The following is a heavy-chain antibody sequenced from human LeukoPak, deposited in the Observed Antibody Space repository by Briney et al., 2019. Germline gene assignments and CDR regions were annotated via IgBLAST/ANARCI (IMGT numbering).Heavy chain of an antibody. CDR2: INPNSGGT. CDR3: ARVAIAAAGPAFDY. V-gene: IGHV1-2*02. Sequence: ASVKVSCKASGYTFTGYYMHWVRQAPGQGLEWMGWINPNSGGTNYAQKFQGRVTMTRDTSISTAYMELSRLRSDDTAVYYCARVAIAAAGPAFDYWGQGTLVTVSS. J-gene: IGHJ4*02. D-gene: IGHD6-13*01. CDR1: GYTFTGYY.